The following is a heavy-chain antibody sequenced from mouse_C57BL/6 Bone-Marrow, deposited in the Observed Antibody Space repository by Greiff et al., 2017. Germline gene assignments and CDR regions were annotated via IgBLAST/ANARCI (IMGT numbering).Heavy chain of an antibody. Sequence: DVQLQESGTVLARPGASVKMSCKTSGYTFTSYWMHWVKQRPGQGLEWIGAIYPGNSDTSYNQKFKGKAKLTAVTSASTAYMELSSLTNEDSAVYYCTRRITTVVATADYWGQGTTLTVSS. D-gene: IGHD1-1*01. J-gene: IGHJ2*01. CDR2: IYPGNSDT. CDR3: TRRITTVVATADY. V-gene: IGHV1-5*01. CDR1: GYTFTSYW.